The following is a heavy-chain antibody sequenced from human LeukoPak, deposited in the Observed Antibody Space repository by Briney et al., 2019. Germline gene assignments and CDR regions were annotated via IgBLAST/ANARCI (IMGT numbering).Heavy chain of an antibody. D-gene: IGHD6-13*01. CDR3: ASSLYSTGWSLNSGAFDI. CDR2: ISSSSSTI. CDR1: GFTFSTYS. V-gene: IGHV3-48*01. J-gene: IGHJ3*02. Sequence: GGSLRLSCAASGFTFSTYSMNWVRQAPGKGLEWVSYISSSSSTIYYADSVKGRFTISRDNAKNSLYLQMNSLRAEDTAVYYCASSLYSTGWSLNSGAFDIWGQGTMVTVSS.